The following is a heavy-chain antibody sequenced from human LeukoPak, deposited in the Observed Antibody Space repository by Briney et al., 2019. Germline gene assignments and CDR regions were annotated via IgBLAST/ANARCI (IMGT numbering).Heavy chain of an antibody. CDR2: IYYSGST. CDR3: ARHEWLVQNPTY. CDR1: GGSISSSSYY. D-gene: IGHD6-19*01. J-gene: IGHJ4*02. V-gene: IGHV4-39*01. Sequence: SETLSLTCAVSGGSISSSSYYWGWIRPPPGKGLEWIGSIYYSGSTYYNPSLKSRVTISVDTSKNQFSLKLSSVTAADTAMYYCARHEWLVQNPTYWGQGTLVTVSS.